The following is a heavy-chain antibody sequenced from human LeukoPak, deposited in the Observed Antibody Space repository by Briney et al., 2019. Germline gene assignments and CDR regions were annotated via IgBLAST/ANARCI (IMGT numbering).Heavy chain of an antibody. D-gene: IGHD5-12*01. Sequence: ASVKVSCKASGYTFTGYYMHWVRQAPGQGLEWMGWINPNSGGTNYAQKFQGRVTMTRDTSISTAYMELSRLRSDDTAVYYCARVSGYYYYYGMDVWGQGTTVTVSS. CDR1: GYTFTGYY. J-gene: IGHJ6*02. V-gene: IGHV1-2*02. CDR3: ARVSGYYYYYGMDV. CDR2: INPNSGGT.